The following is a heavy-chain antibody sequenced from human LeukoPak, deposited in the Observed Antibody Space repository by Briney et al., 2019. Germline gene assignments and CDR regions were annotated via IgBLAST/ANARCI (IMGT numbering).Heavy chain of an antibody. J-gene: IGHJ4*02. Sequence: GGSLRLSCAASGFTFRSYAIYWVRQAPGKGLEWVSGISGSGGDTYFADSVKGRFTISRDNSKNTLYLQMNSLRAEDTAVYYCARSKSLIAAHLDYWGQGTLVTVSS. V-gene: IGHV3-23*01. CDR1: GFTFRSYA. CDR2: ISGSGGDT. CDR3: ARSKSLIAAHLDY. D-gene: IGHD6-13*01.